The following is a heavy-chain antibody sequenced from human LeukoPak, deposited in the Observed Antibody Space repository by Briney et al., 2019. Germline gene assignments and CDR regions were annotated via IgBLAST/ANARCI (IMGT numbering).Heavy chain of an antibody. D-gene: IGHD3-3*01. CDR3: AGGAYDFSGAGAAFDI. V-gene: IGHV1-69*05. J-gene: IGHJ3*02. Sequence: ASVKVSCKASGGTFSSYAISWVRQAPGQGLEWMGGIIPIFGTANYAQKFQGRVTITTDESTSTAYMELSSLRSEDTAVYYCAGGAYDFSGAGAAFDIWGQGTMVTVSS. CDR2: IIPIFGTA. CDR1: GGTFSSYA.